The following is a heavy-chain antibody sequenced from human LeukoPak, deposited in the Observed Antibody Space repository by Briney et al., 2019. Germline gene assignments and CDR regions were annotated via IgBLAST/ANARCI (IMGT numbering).Heavy chain of an antibody. CDR2: INPTSGAT. D-gene: IGHD1-26*01. CDR1: GYTFTDYH. J-gene: IGHJ3*01. V-gene: IGHV1-2*02. CDR3: AREFRATTWSFDAFDL. Sequence: ASVKVSCKASGYTFTDYHMHWVRQAPGQGLDWVGCINPTSGATYYAQKFQGRVTTTRDTSNNTSYMELSRLRSDDTAVYYCAREFRATTWSFDAFDLWGQGTMVTVSS.